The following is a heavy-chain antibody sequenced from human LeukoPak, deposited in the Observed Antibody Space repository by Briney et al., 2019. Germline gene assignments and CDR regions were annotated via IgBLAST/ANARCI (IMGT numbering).Heavy chain of an antibody. CDR2: IYYTGST. CDR1: GGSISSSSYY. CDR3: ARTVRGDNNWFDP. V-gene: IGHV4-39*01. J-gene: IGHJ5*02. D-gene: IGHD3-10*01. Sequence: SETLSLTCTVSGGSISSSSYYWGWIRQPPGKGLESIGNIYYTGSTYYNPSLKSRVTISVDTSKNQFSLKLSSVTAADTAVYYCARTVRGDNNWFDPWGQGTLVTVSS.